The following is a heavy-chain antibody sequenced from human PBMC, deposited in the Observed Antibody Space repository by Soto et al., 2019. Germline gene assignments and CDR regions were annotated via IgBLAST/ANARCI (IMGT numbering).Heavy chain of an antibody. V-gene: IGHV3-33*01. CDR1: GFVYSNYA. Sequence: VQLVESGGGVVQPGRSLRLSCAASGFVYSNYAMHWVRLSPGKGLEWVALIWNDGTKKYYMDSVKGRFIISRDNSLNILHLQMDSLRAEDAAVYFCVRGIPSQYTSDWLYWYFDLRGRGTQVTVSA. J-gene: IGHJ2*01. D-gene: IGHD6-25*01. CDR3: VRGIPSQYTSDWLYWYFDL. CDR2: IWNDGTKK.